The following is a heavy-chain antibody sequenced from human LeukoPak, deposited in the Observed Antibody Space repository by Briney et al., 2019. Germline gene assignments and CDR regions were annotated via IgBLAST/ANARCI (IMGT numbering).Heavy chain of an antibody. D-gene: IGHD3-16*01. CDR1: GFTFSSYT. V-gene: IGHV3-21*01. CDR3: VRDRGSSLYRALFDY. J-gene: IGHJ4*02. CDR2: ISTSSSYI. Sequence: GGSLRLSCAASGFTFSSYTMNWVRQAPGKGLEWVSFISTSSSYIYYADSVKGRFTISRDNAKNSLYLQMNSLRAEDTAVYYCVRDRGSSLYRALFDYWGQGTLVTVSS.